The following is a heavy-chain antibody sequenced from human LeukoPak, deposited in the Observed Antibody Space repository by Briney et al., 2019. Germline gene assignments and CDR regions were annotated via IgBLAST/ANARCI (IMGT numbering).Heavy chain of an antibody. CDR1: GFTFSSYW. Sequence: TGGSLSLSCTASGFTFSSYWMHWVRQAPGKGLVWVSRINGDGSTTTYADSVKGRFTISRDNAKNTLYLQMNSLRADDTAVYFCVRRGHTVTYDYWGQGTLVTVSS. V-gene: IGHV3-74*01. CDR3: VRRGHTVTYDY. CDR2: INGDGSTT. J-gene: IGHJ4*02. D-gene: IGHD4-17*01.